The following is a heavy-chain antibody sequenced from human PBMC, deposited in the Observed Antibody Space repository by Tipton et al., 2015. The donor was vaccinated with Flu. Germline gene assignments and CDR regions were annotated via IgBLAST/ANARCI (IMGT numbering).Heavy chain of an antibody. CDR2: FGASGRTT. Sequence: SLRLSCAVSGFTFSRYGMRWVRQAPGKGLEWVSGFGASGRTTYFADSVKGRFTISRDNFKNTLYLQMNSLRAEDTAVYYCAKVIPELVACLDYWGQGTLVTVSS. D-gene: IGHD5-12*01. CDR3: AKVIPELVACLDY. V-gene: IGHV3-23*01. J-gene: IGHJ4*02. CDR1: GFTFSRYG.